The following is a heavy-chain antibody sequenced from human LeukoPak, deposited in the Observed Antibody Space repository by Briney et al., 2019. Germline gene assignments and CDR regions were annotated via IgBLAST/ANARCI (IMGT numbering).Heavy chain of an antibody. CDR3: ARGGRQRLVPIDY. D-gene: IGHD6-13*01. V-gene: IGHV4-59*01. CDR1: GGSISSYY. J-gene: IGHJ4*02. Sequence: PSETLSLTCTVSGGSISSYYWSWIRQPPGKGLEWIGYIYYSGSTNYNPSLKSRVTISVDTSKNQFSLKLNSVTAADTAVYYCARGGRQRLVPIDYWGQGTLVTVSS. CDR2: IYYSGST.